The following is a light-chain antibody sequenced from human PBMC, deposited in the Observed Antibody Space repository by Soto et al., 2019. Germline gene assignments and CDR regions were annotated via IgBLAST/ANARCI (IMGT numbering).Light chain of an antibody. CDR2: DAS. CDR1: QSVGSY. V-gene: IGKV3-11*01. J-gene: IGKJ4*01. CDR3: QQRSNWPLT. Sequence: EIVLTQSPAGLSLSPGDRATLSCRASQSVGSYLAWYQQKPGQAPRLLIYDASNRASGIPARFSGGGSGTDFTLTISTLLPEDFAVYYCQQRSNWPLTFGGGTKVDIK.